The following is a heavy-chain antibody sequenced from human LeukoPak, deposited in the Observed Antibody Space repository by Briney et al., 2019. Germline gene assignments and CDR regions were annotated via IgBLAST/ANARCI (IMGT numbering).Heavy chain of an antibody. CDR2: IYHSGST. V-gene: IGHV4-38-2*02. J-gene: IGHJ5*02. Sequence: SETLSLTCTVSGYSISSGYFWGWIRQPPGKGLECIGTIYHSGSTYYNPSLKSRVTISVDTSKNQFSLKLNSVTAADTAVYYCAGLIRPGWFDPWGQGTLVTVSS. CDR1: GYSISSGYF. D-gene: IGHD1-14*01. CDR3: AGLIRPGWFDP.